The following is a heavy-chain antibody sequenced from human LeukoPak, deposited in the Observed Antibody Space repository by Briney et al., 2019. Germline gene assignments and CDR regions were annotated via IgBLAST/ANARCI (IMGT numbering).Heavy chain of an antibody. CDR2: ISSSSSTI. V-gene: IGHV3-48*02. J-gene: IGHJ1*01. D-gene: IGHD6-19*01. Sequence: GGSLRLSCAASGFTFSTYSMNWVRQAPGKGREWVSYISSSSSTIYYADSVKGRFTISRDNAKNSLYLQMNSLRDEDTAVYYCARARTAVAGTWYFQQWGQGTLVTVSS. CDR3: ARARTAVAGTWYFQQ. CDR1: GFTFSTYS.